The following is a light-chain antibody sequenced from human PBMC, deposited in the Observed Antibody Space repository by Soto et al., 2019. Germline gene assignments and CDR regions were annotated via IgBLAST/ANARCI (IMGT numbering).Light chain of an antibody. J-gene: IGKJ1*01. V-gene: IGKV3-11*01. CDR1: QSVSSY. CDR3: QQRSNRAQR. CDR2: DAS. Sequence: EIVLTQSPATLSLSPGERATLSCRASQSVSSYLAWYQQKPGQAPRLLIYDASNRATGIPARFSGSGCGTDVTLLISSLEAEDFAVYSCQQRSNRAQRFGVGTKVEIE.